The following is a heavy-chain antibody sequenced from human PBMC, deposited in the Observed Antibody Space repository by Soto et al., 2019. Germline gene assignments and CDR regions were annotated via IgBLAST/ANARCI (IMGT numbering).Heavy chain of an antibody. CDR1: GGSSGNYY. CDR3: ARGSDGDYSDY. J-gene: IGHJ4*02. V-gene: IGHV4-59*01. CDR2: ISYSGRT. Sequence: QVQLQESGPGLVKPSETLSLTCSVSGGSSGNYYWSWIRQPPGKGLEWIGYISYSGRTNYNPSLKSRGTISQATSKKQFSLKLSSVTAADTAVYYCARGSDGDYSDYWGQGTLVTVSS. D-gene: IGHD3-16*01.